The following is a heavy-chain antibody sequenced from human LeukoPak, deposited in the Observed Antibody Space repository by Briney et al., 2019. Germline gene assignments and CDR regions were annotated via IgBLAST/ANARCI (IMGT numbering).Heavy chain of an antibody. CDR3: AREYPKGGSYRFDP. V-gene: IGHV4-34*01. J-gene: IGHJ5*02. D-gene: IGHD1-26*01. CDR1: GESFSGYY. Sequence: SETLSLTCAVYGESFSGYYWSWIRQPPGKGLEWIGEINHSGNTNYNPSLKSRVTISVDTSKNQFSLNQSSVTAADTAVYYCAREYPKGGSYRFDPWGQGTLVTVSS. CDR2: INHSGNT.